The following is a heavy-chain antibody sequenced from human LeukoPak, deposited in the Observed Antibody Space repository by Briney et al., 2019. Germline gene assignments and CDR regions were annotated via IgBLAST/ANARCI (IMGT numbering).Heavy chain of an antibody. V-gene: IGHV3-48*03. CDR1: GFPFNSYE. CDR3: ARCDGYENQFPCDC. CDR2: ISASGNTK. Sequence: GGSLRLSRAASGFPFNSYEVNFVRQAPGKGLEWISYISASGNTKLYADSVKGRFAISRENAKKSLYLQMNSLRAEDTAVYYCARCDGYENQFPCDCWGQGTLVTVSS. D-gene: IGHD5-12*01. J-gene: IGHJ4*02.